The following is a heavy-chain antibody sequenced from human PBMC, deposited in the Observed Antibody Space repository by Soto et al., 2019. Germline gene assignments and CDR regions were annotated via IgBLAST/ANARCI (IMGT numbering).Heavy chain of an antibody. CDR3: ARWYYYDISGSGYYRYFDY. CDR2: IYYSGST. D-gene: IGHD3-22*01. CDR1: GGSISSGGYY. J-gene: IGHJ4*02. V-gene: IGHV4-31*03. Sequence: SETLSLTCTVSGGSISSGGYYWTWIRQYPGKGLEWIGYIYYSGSTYYNPSLRSRVTISVDTSKNQVSLKLSSVTAADTAVYYCARWYYYDISGSGYYRYFDYWGQGTLVTVSS.